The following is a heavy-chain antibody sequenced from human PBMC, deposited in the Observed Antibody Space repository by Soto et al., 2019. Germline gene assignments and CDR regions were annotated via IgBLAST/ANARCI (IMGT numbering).Heavy chain of an antibody. CDR3: ARPLGYCSGGSCSEAFDI. V-gene: IGHV4-39*01. D-gene: IGHD2-15*01. CDR2: IYYSGST. J-gene: IGHJ3*02. Sequence: PSETLSLTCTVSGGSISSSSYYWGWIRQPPGKGLEWIGSIYYSGSTYYNPSLKSRVTTSVDTSKNQFSLKLSSVTAADTAVYYCARPLGYCSGGSCSEAFDIWGQGTMVTVSS. CDR1: GGSISSSSYY.